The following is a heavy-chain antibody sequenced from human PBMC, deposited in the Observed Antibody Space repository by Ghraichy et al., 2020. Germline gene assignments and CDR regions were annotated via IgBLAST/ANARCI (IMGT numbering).Heavy chain of an antibody. Sequence: SETLSLTCTVSGGSISSSSYYWGWIRQPPGKGLEWIGSIYYSGSTYYNPSLKSRVTISVDTSKNQFSLKLSSVTAADTAVYYCASLVYYYDSSGSTFDPWGQGTLVTVSS. CDR2: IYYSGST. CDR1: GGSISSSSYY. J-gene: IGHJ5*02. CDR3: ASLVYYYDSSGSTFDP. D-gene: IGHD3-22*01. V-gene: IGHV4-39*01.